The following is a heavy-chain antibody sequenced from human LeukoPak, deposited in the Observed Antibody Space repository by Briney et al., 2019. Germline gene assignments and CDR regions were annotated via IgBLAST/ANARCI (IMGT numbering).Heavy chain of an antibody. CDR2: IYSGGST. J-gene: IGHJ4*02. Sequence: GGPQRLSCAASGFTVSSNYMSWVRQAPGKGLEWVSVIYSGGSTYYADSVKGRFTISRDNSKNTLYLQMNSLRAEDTAVYYCARGYYYDSSGYLDYWGQGTLVTVSS. D-gene: IGHD3-22*01. CDR1: GFTVSSNY. V-gene: IGHV3-53*01. CDR3: ARGYYYDSSGYLDY.